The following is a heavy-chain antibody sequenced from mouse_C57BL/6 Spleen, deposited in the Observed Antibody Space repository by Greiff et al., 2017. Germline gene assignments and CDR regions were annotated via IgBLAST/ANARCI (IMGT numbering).Heavy chain of an antibody. J-gene: IGHJ4*01. CDR3: ARHPDDYPYAMDY. CDR1: GFSLTSYG. D-gene: IGHD2-4*01. CDR2: IWSDGST. Sequence: VKLVESGPGLVAPSQSLSITCTVSGFSLTSYGVHWVRQPPGKGLEWLVVIWSDGSTTYNSALKSRLSISKDNSKSQVFLKMNSLQTDDTAMYYCARHPDDYPYAMDYWGQGTSVTVSS. V-gene: IGHV2-6-1*01.